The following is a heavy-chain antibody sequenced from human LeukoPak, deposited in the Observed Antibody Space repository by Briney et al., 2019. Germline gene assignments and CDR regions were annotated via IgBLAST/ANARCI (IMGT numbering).Heavy chain of an antibody. V-gene: IGHV3-23*01. Sequence: GGSLRLSCAASGFTFSSYAMSWVRQAPGKGLEWVSAISGSGGSTYYADSVKGRFTISRDNSKNTLYLQMNSLRAEDTVVYYCARVSIVVVPAAIAPYYYMDVWGKGTTVTVSS. CDR1: GFTFSSYA. CDR3: ARVSIVVVPAAIAPYYYMDV. CDR2: ISGSGGST. D-gene: IGHD2-2*02. J-gene: IGHJ6*03.